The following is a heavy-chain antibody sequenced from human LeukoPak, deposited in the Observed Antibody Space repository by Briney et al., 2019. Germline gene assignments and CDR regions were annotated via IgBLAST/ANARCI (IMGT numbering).Heavy chain of an antibody. D-gene: IGHD2-8*02. CDR3: ATYRQVLLPFES. J-gene: IGHJ4*02. CDR2: IRYDENHK. CDR1: GFTFSSYG. V-gene: IGHV3-30*02. Sequence: GGSLRLSCAASGFTFSSYGMHWVRQAPGKGLEWVAFIRYDENHKYYADSVKGRFTIFRDNSKSTLTLQMNSLRAEDTAIYYCATYRQVLLPFESWGQGTLVTVSS.